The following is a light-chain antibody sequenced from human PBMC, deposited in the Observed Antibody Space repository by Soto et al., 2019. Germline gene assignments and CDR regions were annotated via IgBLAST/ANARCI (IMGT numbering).Light chain of an antibody. CDR1: QSVSIY. J-gene: IGKJ4*01. CDR2: DAS. CDR3: QQRSNWPRLT. Sequence: IVCTQSPATLSLSPGARATLSCMASQSVSIYLAWFQQKPGQAPRLLIYDASTRATGIPDRFSGSGSGTDFTLTISSLETEDFAVYYCQQRSNWPRLTFGGGTKVDIK. V-gene: IGKV3-11*01.